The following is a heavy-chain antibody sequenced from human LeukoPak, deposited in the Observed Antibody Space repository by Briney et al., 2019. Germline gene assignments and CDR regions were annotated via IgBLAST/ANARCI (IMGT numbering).Heavy chain of an antibody. J-gene: IGHJ4*02. CDR1: GYTFTSYG. CDR2: ISAYNGNT. Sequence: ASVKVSCKASGYTFTSYGISWVRQAPGQGLEWMGWISAYNGNTNYAQKLQGRVTMTTDTSTSTAYMELRSLRSDGTAVYYCARTSGGHYYDSSGYYPPRYYFDYWGQGTLVTVSS. V-gene: IGHV1-18*01. D-gene: IGHD3-22*01. CDR3: ARTSGGHYYDSSGYYPPRYYFDY.